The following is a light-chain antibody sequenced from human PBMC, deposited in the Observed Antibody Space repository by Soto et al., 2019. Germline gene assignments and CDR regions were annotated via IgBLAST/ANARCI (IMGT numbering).Light chain of an antibody. V-gene: IGKV3D-15*01. Sequence: EIVLTQSPRTLALSPGERATFSCRASQSVNIYLAWYQQKPGQAPRLLIYGASSRATGIPARFSGSGSETEFTLTISSLQAEDSAVYFCQQYNNWPTWKFGQGTKVDIK. CDR2: GAS. CDR1: QSVNIY. CDR3: QQYNNWPTWK. J-gene: IGKJ1*01.